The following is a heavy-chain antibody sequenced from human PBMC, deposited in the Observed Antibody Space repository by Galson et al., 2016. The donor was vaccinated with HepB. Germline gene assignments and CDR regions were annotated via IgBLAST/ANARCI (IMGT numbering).Heavy chain of an antibody. CDR3: RAGAF. V-gene: IGHV3-74*01. CDR1: GFNFSSYW. CDR2: IRTDGTVT. J-gene: IGHJ4*02. D-gene: IGHD6-13*01. Sequence: SLRLSCAASGFNFSSYWMHWVRQVPGKGLLWVACIRTDGTVTHYADSVKGRFAISRDNSKNPVYLQMNSLRAEDTAVYYCRAGAFWGQGTLVTVSS.